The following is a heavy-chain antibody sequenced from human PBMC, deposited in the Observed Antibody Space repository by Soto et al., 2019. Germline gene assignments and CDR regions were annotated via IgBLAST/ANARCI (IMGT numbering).Heavy chain of an antibody. V-gene: IGHV4-34*01. CDR3: AKGGRFPEARYYFLDV. CDR1: GESFSGYN. J-gene: IGHJ6*03. CDR2: INDSGST. Sequence: QVQLQQRGAGLLKPSETLSLTCVVDGESFSGYNWTWIRQPPGKGLEWIGAINDSGSTNHKPSLKSRVTMSIDTSKNQFSLNLRSVTAADTGAYYCAKGGRFPEARYYFLDVWGNGTTVTVSS. D-gene: IGHD3-3*01.